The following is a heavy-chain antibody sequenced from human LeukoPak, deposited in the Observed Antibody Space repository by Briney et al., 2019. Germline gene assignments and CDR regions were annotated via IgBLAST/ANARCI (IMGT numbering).Heavy chain of an antibody. J-gene: IGHJ5*02. V-gene: IGHV1-69*04. CDR3: ARGVVVPAAISNWFDP. CDR1: GGTFSSYA. CDR2: IIPILCIA. Sequence: SVKVSCKASGGTFSSYALSWVRQAPGQGLEWMGRIIPILCIANYAQKFQGRVTITADKSTSTAYMELSSLRSEDTAVYYCARGVVVPAAISNWFDPWGQGTLVTVSS. D-gene: IGHD2-2*01.